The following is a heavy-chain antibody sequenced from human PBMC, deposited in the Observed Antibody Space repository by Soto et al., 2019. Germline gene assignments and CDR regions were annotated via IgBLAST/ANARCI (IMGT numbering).Heavy chain of an antibody. J-gene: IGHJ5*02. D-gene: IGHD3-22*01. CDR1: GGTFSSYA. CDR3: ARPTRYYYDSSGQSAWFDP. V-gene: IGHV1-69*13. Sequence: ASVKVSCKASGGTFSSYAISWVRQAPGQGLEWMGGIIPIFGTANYAQKFQGRVTITADESTSTAYMELSSLRSEDTAVYYCARPTRYYYDSSGQSAWFDPWGQGTLVTAPQ. CDR2: IIPIFGTA.